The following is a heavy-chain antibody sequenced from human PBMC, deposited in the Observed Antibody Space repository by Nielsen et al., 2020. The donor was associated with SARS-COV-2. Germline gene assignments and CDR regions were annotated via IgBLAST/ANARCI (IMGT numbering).Heavy chain of an antibody. CDR3: AREGHSQSVIVINSYVDY. D-gene: IGHD3-10*01. V-gene: IGHV3-33*01. J-gene: IGHJ4*02. Sequence: GESLKISCAASGFTFSSYAMHWVRQAPGKGLEWVAVIWFDGSDKYYADFVKDRFTISRDNSKNILYLEMTSLRAEDTAVYYCAREGHSQSVIVINSYVDYWGQGTLVTVSS. CDR2: IWFDGSDK. CDR1: GFTFSSYA.